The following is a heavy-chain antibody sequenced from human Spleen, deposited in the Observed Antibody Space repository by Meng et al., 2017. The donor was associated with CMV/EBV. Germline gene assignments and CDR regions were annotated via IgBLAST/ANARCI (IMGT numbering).Heavy chain of an antibody. CDR3: AKDAMATVTGS. V-gene: IGHV3-23*01. CDR2: ISAGGGNT. D-gene: IGHD4-17*01. J-gene: IGHJ5*02. Sequence: SCAGSGFSFGSYAMTWVRQAPGKGLEWVADISAGGGNTYYADAVKGRFTISRDNSKSTLSLQMNNLRAEDTAVYYCAKDAMATVTGSWGQGTLVTVSS. CDR1: GFSFGSYA.